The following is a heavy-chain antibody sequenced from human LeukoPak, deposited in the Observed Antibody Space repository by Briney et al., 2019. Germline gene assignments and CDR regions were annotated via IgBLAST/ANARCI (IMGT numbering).Heavy chain of an antibody. CDR2: IYYSGST. J-gene: IGHJ5*02. Sequence: SETLSLTCTVSGGSISSGDYYWSWIRQPPGKGLEWIGYIYYSGSTYYNPSLKSRVTISVDTSKNQFSLKLSSVTAADTAVYYCARDRAYYDILIEPAAMFDPWGQGTLVTVSS. CDR3: ARDRAYYDILIEPAAMFDP. D-gene: IGHD3-9*01. CDR1: GGSISSGDYY. V-gene: IGHV4-30-4*01.